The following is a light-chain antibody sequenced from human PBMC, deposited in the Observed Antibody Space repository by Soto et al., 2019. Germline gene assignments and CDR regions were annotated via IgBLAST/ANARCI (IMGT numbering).Light chain of an antibody. J-gene: IGKJ4*01. V-gene: IGKV3-20*01. CDR1: QSVSSNY. CDR2: GIS. Sequence: EMVLTQSPGTLSLSPGERATLSCRASQSVSSNYLAWYQQKPGQAPRLLIYGISTRATGIPDRFSGSGSGTDFTLTISRLEPEDFAVYSCQQYGSYPLTFGGGTKVEIK. CDR3: QQYGSYPLT.